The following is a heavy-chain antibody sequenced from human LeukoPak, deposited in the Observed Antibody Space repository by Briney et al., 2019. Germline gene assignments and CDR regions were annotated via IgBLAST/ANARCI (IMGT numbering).Heavy chain of an antibody. Sequence: AGRSLRLSCAASGFTFDDYAMHWVRQAPGKGLEWVSSIGAGGAATFYSDSVKGRFTISRDNSMNTLYLQMNSLRADDTAVYYCGRPTKFWLIQGDGVDVWGQGTTVTVSS. CDR3: GRPTKFWLIQGDGVDV. J-gene: IGHJ6*02. V-gene: IGHV3-23*01. CDR2: IGAGGAAT. D-gene: IGHD6-19*01. CDR1: GFTFDDYA.